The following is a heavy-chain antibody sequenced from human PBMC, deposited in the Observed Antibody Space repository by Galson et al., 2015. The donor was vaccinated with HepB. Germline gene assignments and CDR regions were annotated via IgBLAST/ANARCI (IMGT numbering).Heavy chain of an antibody. CDR2: ISYDGSNK. CDR1: GFTFSSYA. D-gene: IGHD3-10*01. J-gene: IGHJ4*02. V-gene: IGHV3-30*04. Sequence: SLRLSCAASGFTFSSYAMHWVRQAPGKGLEWVAVISYDGSNKYYADSVKGRFTISRDNSKNTLYLQMNSLRAEDTAVYYCAREMGGSGSYYNPTFQFDYWGQGTLVTVSS. CDR3: AREMGGSGSYYNPTFQFDY.